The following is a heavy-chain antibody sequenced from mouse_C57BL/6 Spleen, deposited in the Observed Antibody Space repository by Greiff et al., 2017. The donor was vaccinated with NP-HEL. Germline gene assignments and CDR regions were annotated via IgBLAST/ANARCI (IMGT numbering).Heavy chain of an antibody. CDR3: TTVGTAQASFAY. V-gene: IGHV14-4*01. Sequence: EVQLQQSGAELVRPGASVKLSCTASGFNIKDAYMHWVKQRPEQGLEWIGWIDPENGDTEYASKFQGKATITADTSSNTAYLQLSSLTSEDTAVYYCTTVGTAQASFAYWGQGTLVTVSA. D-gene: IGHD3-2*02. J-gene: IGHJ3*01. CDR2: IDPENGDT. CDR1: GFNIKDAY.